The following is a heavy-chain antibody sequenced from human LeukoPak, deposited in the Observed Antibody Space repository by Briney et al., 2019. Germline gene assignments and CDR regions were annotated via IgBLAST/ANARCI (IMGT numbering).Heavy chain of an antibody. CDR3: ARGGQMLDYYDSSALPEDY. Sequence: GGSLRLSCAASGFTFSSYAMHWVRQAPGKGLEWVAVISYDGSNKYYADSVKGRFTISRDNSKNTLYLQMNSLRAEDTAVYYCARGGQMLDYYDSSALPEDYWGQGTLVTVSS. D-gene: IGHD3-22*01. V-gene: IGHV3-30-3*01. CDR1: GFTFSSYA. J-gene: IGHJ4*02. CDR2: ISYDGSNK.